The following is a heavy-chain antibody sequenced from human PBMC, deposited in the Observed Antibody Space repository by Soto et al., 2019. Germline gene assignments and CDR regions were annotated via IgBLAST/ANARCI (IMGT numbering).Heavy chain of an antibody. D-gene: IGHD3-22*01. Sequence: PGGSLRLSCAASGFTFSIYAMHWVRKAPGKGLEWVAVISYDGSNKYYADSVKGRFTISRDNSKNTLYLQKNSLRAEDTAVYYCARDRYYYSSGYYGGLYYYYGMDVWGQGTTVTGSS. CDR3: ARDRYYYSSGYYGGLYYYYGMDV. CDR1: GFTFSIYA. V-gene: IGHV3-30-3*01. CDR2: ISYDGSNK. J-gene: IGHJ6*02.